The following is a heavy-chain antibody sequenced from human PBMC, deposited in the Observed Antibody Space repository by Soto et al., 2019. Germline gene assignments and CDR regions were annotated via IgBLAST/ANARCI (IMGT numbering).Heavy chain of an antibody. CDR3: ARRPDAFVI. Sequence: PGGSLRLSCAGSGSTFTDFTMTWVRQAPGKGLEWVSAISGDGLSTYYAGSVKGRFTISRDNSKTTLYLQMNSLRAEDTAVYYCARRPDAFVIWGRGTMVTVSS. V-gene: IGHV3-23*01. CDR1: GSTFTDFT. CDR2: ISGDGLST. J-gene: IGHJ3*02.